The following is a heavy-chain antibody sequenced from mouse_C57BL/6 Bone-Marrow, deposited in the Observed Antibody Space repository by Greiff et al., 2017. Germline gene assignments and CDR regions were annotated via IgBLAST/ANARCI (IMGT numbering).Heavy chain of an antibody. V-gene: IGHV1-47*01. CDR3: SKGGYSNFLAMDY. CDR1: GFTFTTYP. D-gene: IGHD2-5*01. J-gene: IGHJ4*01. Sequence: QVKLQQSGAGLVKPGASVKMSCTASGFTFTTYPIEWMKQPHGKSLEWIGNFHPYNDDTKDKEKFKGKGTLTVEKSYSTVYFELSRLTSDDSGVYYCSKGGYSNFLAMDYWGQGTSVTVSS. CDR2: FHPYNDDT.